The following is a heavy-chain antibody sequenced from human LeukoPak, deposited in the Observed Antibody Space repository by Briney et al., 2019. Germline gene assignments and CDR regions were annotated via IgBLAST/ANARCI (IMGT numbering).Heavy chain of an antibody. CDR2: ISSSSSYI. Sequence: KPGGSLSLSCAASGFTFSSYSMNWVRQAPGKGLEWVSSISSSSSYIYYADSVKGRFTISRDNAKNSLYLQMNRLRAEDTAVYYCARNYDSSGYYYDADAFDIWGQGTMVTVSS. D-gene: IGHD3-22*01. CDR3: ARNYDSSGYYYDADAFDI. V-gene: IGHV3-21*01. CDR1: GFTFSSYS. J-gene: IGHJ3*02.